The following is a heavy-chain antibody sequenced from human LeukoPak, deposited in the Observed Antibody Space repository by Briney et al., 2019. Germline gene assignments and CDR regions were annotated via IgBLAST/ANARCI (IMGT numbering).Heavy chain of an antibody. CDR3: TTVLPVVAVNWD. CDR2: VKSKTDGGTT. CDR1: GFTFSNAW. Sequence: KTGGSLRLSCAASGFTFSNAWMSWVRQAPGKGLEWVGRVKSKTDGGTTDYAAPVKGRFTISRDDSKNTLYLQMSSLKTEDTAVYYCTTVLPVVAVNWDWGQGTLVTVSS. J-gene: IGHJ4*02. D-gene: IGHD2-15*01. V-gene: IGHV3-15*01.